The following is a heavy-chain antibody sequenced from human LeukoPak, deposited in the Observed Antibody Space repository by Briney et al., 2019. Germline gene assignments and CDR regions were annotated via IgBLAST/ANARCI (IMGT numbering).Heavy chain of an antibody. J-gene: IGHJ6*02. CDR3: AREGYYYGLDV. CDR1: GFTFSSYN. Sequence: PGGSLRLSCAASGFTFSSYNMNWVRQAPGKGLEWVSSISSSSSYMYYADSLKGRFTISRDNAKNSLYLQMNSLRAEDTAVYYCAREGYYYGLDVWGQGTTVTVSS. V-gene: IGHV3-21*01. CDR2: ISSSSSYM.